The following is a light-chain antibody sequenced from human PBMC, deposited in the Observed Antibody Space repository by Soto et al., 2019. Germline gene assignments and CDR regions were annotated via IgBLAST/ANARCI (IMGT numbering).Light chain of an antibody. CDR1: QRITTY. V-gene: IGKV1-39*01. CDR2: TAA. Sequence: IHMTQSPSSLSASVGDIVTITCRASQRITTYLNWYQQKPGKAPKLLISTAATLQGGVPSRFSGSGSGTDFTLTITTLQPEDFATYFCQQSYSTPYTFGQGTKLEIK. CDR3: QQSYSTPYT. J-gene: IGKJ2*01.